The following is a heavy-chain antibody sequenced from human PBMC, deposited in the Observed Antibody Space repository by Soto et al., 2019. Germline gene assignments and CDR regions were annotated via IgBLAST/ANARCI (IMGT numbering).Heavy chain of an antibody. CDR1: GFTFTKAY. V-gene: IGHV3-15*01. D-gene: IGHD1-26*01. CDR3: ATEGGYPGSNFYGAY. J-gene: IGHJ4*02. CDR2: IKGSHAGGTT. Sequence: EVQLVESGGGLVEPGGSIRLSCVASGFTFTKAYMTWVRQAPGKGLEWVGRIKGSHAGGTTDYATSVKGRFTISRDDSTTTLYLQMNSLKTEDTSVYYCATEGGYPGSNFYGAYWGQGTLVTVSS.